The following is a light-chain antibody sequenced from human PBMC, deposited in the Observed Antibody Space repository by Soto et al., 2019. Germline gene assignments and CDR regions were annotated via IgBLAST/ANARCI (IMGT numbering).Light chain of an antibody. CDR1: QSVSSK. Sequence: EIVMTQSPATLSVSPGERATLSCRASQSVSSKLAWYQQKPGQAPRVLIHGASTRATGIPARFSGSGSGTEFTLTISSLQSEDCAVYYCQHYNDWPPTWTLGQGTRVEIK. CDR3: QHYNDWPPTWT. CDR2: GAS. V-gene: IGKV3-15*01. J-gene: IGKJ1*01.